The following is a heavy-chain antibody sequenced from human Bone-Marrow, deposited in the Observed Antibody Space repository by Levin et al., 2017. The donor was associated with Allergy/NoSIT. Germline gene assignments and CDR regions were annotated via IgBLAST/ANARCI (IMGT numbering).Heavy chain of an antibody. D-gene: IGHD3-16*01. V-gene: IGHV3-9*01. CDR1: GFTFDDYA. Sequence: PGGSLRLSCTASGFTFDDYALHWVRQAPGKGLEWVSGINWNGTNISYGDSVKGRFIISRDNAKNSLYLQMQSLTGEDTAVYACVKDMTDNLYLGSSFDFWGQGTLVTVSS. CDR2: INWNGTNI. J-gene: IGHJ4*02. CDR3: VKDMTDNLYLGSSFDF.